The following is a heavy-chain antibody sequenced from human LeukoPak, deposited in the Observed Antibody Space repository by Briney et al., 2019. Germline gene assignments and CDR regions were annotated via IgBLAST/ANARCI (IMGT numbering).Heavy chain of an antibody. J-gene: IGHJ5*02. D-gene: IGHD3-3*01. Sequence: SETLSLTCTVSGGSISSYYWSWIRQPPGKGLEWIGEINHSGSTNYNPSLKSRVTISVDTSKNQFSLKLSSVTAADTAVYYCARGYYDFWSGYYRGGNWFDPWGQGTLVTVSS. CDR1: GGSISSYY. CDR3: ARGYYDFWSGYYRGGNWFDP. CDR2: INHSGST. V-gene: IGHV4-34*01.